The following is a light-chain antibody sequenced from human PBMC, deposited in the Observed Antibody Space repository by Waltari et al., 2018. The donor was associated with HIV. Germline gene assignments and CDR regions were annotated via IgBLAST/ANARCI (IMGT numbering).Light chain of an antibody. V-gene: IGLV2-11*01. Sequence: QSALPPPRSVSGSPGPSATISVTGTRSHVGVYNFFSWYQQFSDKAPKLTIYDVTKRPSGVPDRFSGSKSGNTASLTIRGLQAEDEADYYCCSFSGNYTSYVFGTGTKVTVL. CDR1: RSHVGVYNF. J-gene: IGLJ1*01. CDR3: CSFSGNYTSYV. CDR2: DVT.